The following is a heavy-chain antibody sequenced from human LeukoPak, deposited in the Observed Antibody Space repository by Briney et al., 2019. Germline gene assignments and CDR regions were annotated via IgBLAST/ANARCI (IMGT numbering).Heavy chain of an antibody. J-gene: IGHJ4*02. Sequence: PSETLSLTCTVSGGSISSSSYYWGWIRQPPGKGLEWIGSIYYSGSTYYNPSLKSRVTISVDTSKNQFSLKLSSVTAADTAVYYCARHSSGWYMSLDYWGQGTLVTVSS. D-gene: IGHD6-19*01. CDR3: ARHSSGWYMSLDY. V-gene: IGHV4-39*07. CDR2: IYYSGST. CDR1: GGSISSSSYY.